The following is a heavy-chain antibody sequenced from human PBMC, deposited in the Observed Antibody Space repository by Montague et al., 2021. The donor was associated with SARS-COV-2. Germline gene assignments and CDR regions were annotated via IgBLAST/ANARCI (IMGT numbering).Heavy chain of an antibody. D-gene: IGHD3-22*01. CDR2: INHRGTS. J-gene: IGHJ4*02. V-gene: IGHV4-34*01. CDR3: ARGRQHFNMIVVVMTGGEYYFDY. CDR1: GGSFSDYF. Sequence: ETLSLTCAVYGGSFSDYFWTWIRQPAGKGLEWIGEINHRGTSNYNPSLKSRVSISVDTSKNQFSLYLGSVTAADTAVYYCARGRQHFNMIVVVMTGGEYYFDYWGQGTLVTVSS.